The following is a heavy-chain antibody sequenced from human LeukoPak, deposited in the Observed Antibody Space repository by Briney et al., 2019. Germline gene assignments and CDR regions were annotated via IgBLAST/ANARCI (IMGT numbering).Heavy chain of an antibody. V-gene: IGHV1-18*01. D-gene: IGHD6-19*01. CDR3: ARDIPPPGQWLDYYYYYGMDV. CDR1: GYTFTSYG. Sequence: ASVKVSCKASGYTFTSYGISWVRQAPGQGLEWMGWISAYNGNTNYAQKLQGRVTMTTDTSTSTAYMELRSLRSDDTAVYYCARDIPPPGQWLDYYYYYGMDVWGQGTTVTVSS. J-gene: IGHJ6*02. CDR2: ISAYNGNT.